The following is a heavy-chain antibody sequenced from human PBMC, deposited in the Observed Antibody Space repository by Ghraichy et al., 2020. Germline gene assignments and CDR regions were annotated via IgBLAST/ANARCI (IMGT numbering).Heavy chain of an antibody. CDR3: AKDMGGYGDYGLDY. V-gene: IGHV3-43*02. J-gene: IGHJ4*02. Sequence: GGSLRLSCAASGFTFDDYAMHWVRQAPGKGLEWVSLINGNGGSTYYIDSVKGRFTISRDNSKSSLYLQVNSLRTEDTALYYCAKDMGGYGDYGLDYWGQGTLVTVSS. CDR2: INGNGGST. CDR1: GFTFDDYA. D-gene: IGHD4-17*01.